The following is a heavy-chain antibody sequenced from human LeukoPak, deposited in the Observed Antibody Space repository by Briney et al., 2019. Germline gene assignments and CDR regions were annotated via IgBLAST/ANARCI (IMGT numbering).Heavy chain of an antibody. V-gene: IGHV3-30*02. Sequence: PGGSLRLSCAASGFTFSRYGMHWVRQAPGKGLEWVAFIRYDGTEKYYADSVKGRFTISRDNSKNTLHLQMSSLRPEDTAVYYCARVVIAARPHWFDPWGQGTLVTVSS. D-gene: IGHD6-6*01. CDR1: GFTFSRYG. CDR2: IRYDGTEK. J-gene: IGHJ5*02. CDR3: ARVVIAARPHWFDP.